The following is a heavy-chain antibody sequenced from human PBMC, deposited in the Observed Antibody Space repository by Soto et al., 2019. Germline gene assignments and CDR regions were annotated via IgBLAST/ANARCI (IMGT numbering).Heavy chain of an antibody. CDR2: IIPIFGTA. CDR1: GGTFSSYA. D-gene: IGHD3-3*01. J-gene: IGHJ6*02. Sequence: QVQLVQSGAEVKKPGSSVKVSCKASGGTFSSYAISWVRQAPGQGLEWMGGIIPIFGTANYAQKFQGRVTITADEATSPAYMELSRLRSEDTAVYYCARGIGWLLHPCYYYGMDVWGQGTTVTVSS. CDR3: ARGIGWLLHPCYYYGMDV. V-gene: IGHV1-69*12.